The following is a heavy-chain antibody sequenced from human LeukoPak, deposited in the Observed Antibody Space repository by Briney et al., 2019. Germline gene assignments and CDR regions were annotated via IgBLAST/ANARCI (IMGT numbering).Heavy chain of an antibody. D-gene: IGHD6-13*01. CDR1: GFTFSSYG. CDR2: ISGSGGST. V-gene: IGHV3-23*01. CDR3: AASPYSSSWYSWFDP. Sequence: GGSLRLSCAASGFTFSSYGMSWVRQAPGKGLEWVSAISGSGGSTYYADSVKGRFTISRDNSKNTLYLQMNSLRAEDTAVYYCAASPYSSSWYSWFDPWGQGTLVTVSS. J-gene: IGHJ5*02.